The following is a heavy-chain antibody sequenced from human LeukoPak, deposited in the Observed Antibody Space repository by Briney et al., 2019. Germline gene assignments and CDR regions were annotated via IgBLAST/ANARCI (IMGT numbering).Heavy chain of an antibody. D-gene: IGHD6-19*01. CDR1: GGTFSSYA. CDR2: ISAYNGNT. V-gene: IGHV1-18*01. CDR3: ARDYSSGWYKH. Sequence: ASVKVSCKASGGTFSSYAISWVRQAPGQGLEWMGWISAYNGNTNYAQKLQGRVTMTTDTSTSTAYMELRSLRSDDTAVYYCARDYSSGWYKHWGQGTLVTVSS. J-gene: IGHJ1*01.